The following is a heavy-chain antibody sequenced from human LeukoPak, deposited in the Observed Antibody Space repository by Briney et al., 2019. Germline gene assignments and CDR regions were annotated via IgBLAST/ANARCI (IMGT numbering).Heavy chain of an antibody. Sequence: PGGSLRLSCAASGFTFSSYSMNWVRQAPGEGLEWVSSISSSSSYIYYADSVKGRFTISRDNAKNSLYLQMNSLRAEDTAVYYCARNPPNSGSPLDYWGQGTLVTVSS. J-gene: IGHJ4*02. CDR3: ARNPPNSGSPLDY. V-gene: IGHV3-21*01. D-gene: IGHD1-26*01. CDR1: GFTFSSYS. CDR2: ISSSSSYI.